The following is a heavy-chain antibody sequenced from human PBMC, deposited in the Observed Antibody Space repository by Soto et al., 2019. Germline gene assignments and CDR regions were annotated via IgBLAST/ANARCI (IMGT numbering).Heavy chain of an antibody. CDR3: AREGNLGRWLQPLDF. V-gene: IGHV3-48*01. CDR1: GCSITNHN. D-gene: IGHD5-12*01. J-gene: IGHJ4*02. CDR2: ISASGSST. Sequence: PGGSLRLSCAASGCSITNHNINWVRQAPGEGLEWISYISASGSSTYYADSVKGRFTISRDNAKNSLYLQMNSLRGEDTAKYFCAREGNLGRWLQPLDFWGQGTLVTVSS.